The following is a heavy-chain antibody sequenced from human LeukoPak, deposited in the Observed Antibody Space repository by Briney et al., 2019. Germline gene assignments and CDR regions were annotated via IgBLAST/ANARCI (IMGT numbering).Heavy chain of an antibody. J-gene: IGHJ3*02. D-gene: IGHD3-10*01. CDR1: GDSVSRDRAT. V-gene: IGHV6-1*01. CDR3: AREPPYYASENFIDAFDI. CDR2: TYYRSQWHN. Sequence: SQTLSLTCAISGDSVSRDRATWNWLRQSPSRGLEWLARTYYRSQWHNDYAFSVRSRITINPDTSKNQFSLQLNSVIPEDTAVYYCAREPPYYASENFIDAFDIWGQGTKVTVSS.